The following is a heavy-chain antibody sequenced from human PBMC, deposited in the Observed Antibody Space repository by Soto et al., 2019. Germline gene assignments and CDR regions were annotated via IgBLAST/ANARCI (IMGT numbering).Heavy chain of an antibody. D-gene: IGHD5-12*01. J-gene: IGHJ4*02. Sequence: SETLSLTCSVPGDSISSSSYHWGWIRQPPGKGLEWIGTISYSGNTYYKSSLKSRVTISVDTSKNQFSLKLSSVTAADTAVYYCASTRLVATSVWYWGQGTLVTVSS. V-gene: IGHV4-39*01. CDR2: ISYSGNT. CDR1: GDSISSSSYH. CDR3: ASTRLVATSVWY.